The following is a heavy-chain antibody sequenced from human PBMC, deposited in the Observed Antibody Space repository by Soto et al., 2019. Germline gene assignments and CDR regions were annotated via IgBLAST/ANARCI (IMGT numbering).Heavy chain of an antibody. V-gene: IGHV3-30*18. CDR2: ISYDGSNK. D-gene: IGHD3-10*01. Sequence: QVQLVESGGGVVQPGRSLRLSCAASGFTFSSYGMHWVRQAPGKGLEWVAVISYDGSNKYYADSVKGRFTISRDNSKNTLYLQMNSLRAEDTAVYYCAKALSVVRGVISPPIFDNWGQGTLVTVSS. J-gene: IGHJ4*02. CDR1: GFTFSSYG. CDR3: AKALSVVRGVISPPIFDN.